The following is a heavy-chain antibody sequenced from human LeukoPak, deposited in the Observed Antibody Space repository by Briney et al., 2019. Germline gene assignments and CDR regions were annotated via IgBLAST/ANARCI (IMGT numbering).Heavy chain of an antibody. D-gene: IGHD3-22*01. CDR3: ARGSLTYYDSSGYYYRAFDI. J-gene: IGHJ3*02. Sequence: PSEALSLTCTVSGGSISSGGYYWSWIRQHPGKGLEWIGYIYYSGSTYYNPSLKSRVTISVDTSKNQFSLKLSSVTAADTAVYYCARGSLTYYDSSGYYYRAFDIWGQGTMVTVSS. CDR2: IYYSGST. CDR1: GGSISSGGYY. V-gene: IGHV4-31*03.